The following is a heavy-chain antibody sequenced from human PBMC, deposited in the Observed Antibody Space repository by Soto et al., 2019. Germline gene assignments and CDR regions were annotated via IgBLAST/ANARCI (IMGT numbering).Heavy chain of an antibody. D-gene: IGHD3-3*01. CDR3: VKEEGPSGYSYYYYYGMDV. CDR1: GFTFSSYA. V-gene: IGHV3-64D*08. J-gene: IGHJ6*02. CDR2: ISSNGGST. Sequence: GSLRLSCSASGFTFSSYAMHWVRQAPGKGLEYVSAISSNGGSTYYADSVKGRFTISRDNSKNTLYLQMSSLRAEDTAVYYCVKEEGPSGYSYYYYYGMDVWGQGTTVTVSS.